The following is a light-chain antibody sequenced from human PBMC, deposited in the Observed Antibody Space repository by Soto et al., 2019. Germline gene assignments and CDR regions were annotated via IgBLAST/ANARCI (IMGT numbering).Light chain of an antibody. CDR1: QSVINN. Sequence: EVVMTQSPATLSVSPGERATLSCRASQSVINNLAWYQQKPGQAPSLLIYDASTRATGIPARFSGSGSGTEFTLTISSLQSQDFAVYYCHQYYKWPLTFGGRTKLDIK. J-gene: IGKJ4*01. CDR2: DAS. V-gene: IGKV3-15*01. CDR3: HQYYKWPLT.